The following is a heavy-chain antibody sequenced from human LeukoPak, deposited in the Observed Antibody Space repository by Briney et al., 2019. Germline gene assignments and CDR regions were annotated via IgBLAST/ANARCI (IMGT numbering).Heavy chain of an antibody. Sequence: ASVKVSCKASGYTFTSYAMNWVRQAPGQGLEWMGWINPNSGSTNYAQKFQGRVTMTRDTSISTAYMELSRLRSDDTAVYYCARGTPIDSWGQGTLVTVSS. CDR2: INPNSGST. J-gene: IGHJ5*01. D-gene: IGHD4-23*01. CDR3: ARGTPIDS. V-gene: IGHV1-2*02. CDR1: GYTFTSYA.